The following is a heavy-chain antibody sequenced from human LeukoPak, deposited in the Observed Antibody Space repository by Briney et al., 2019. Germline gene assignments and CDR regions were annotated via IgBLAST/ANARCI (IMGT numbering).Heavy chain of an antibody. CDR1: GGSISSSSYY. D-gene: IGHD3-9*01. J-gene: IGHJ4*02. V-gene: IGHV4-39*01. CDR2: IYYSGST. Sequence: SETLSLTCTVSGGSISSSSYYWGWIRQPPGKGLEWIGSIYYSGSTYYNPSLKSRVTISVDTSKNQFSLKLSSVAAADTAVYYCARLRQYDILTGYYVPSFDYWGQGTLVTVSS. CDR3: ARLRQYDILTGYYVPSFDY.